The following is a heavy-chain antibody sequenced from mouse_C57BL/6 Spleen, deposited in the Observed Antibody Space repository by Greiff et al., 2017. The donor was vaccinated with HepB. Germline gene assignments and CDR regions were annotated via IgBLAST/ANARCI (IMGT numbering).Heavy chain of an antibody. Sequence: SGPELVKPGASVKISCKASGYAFSGSWMNWVKQRPGKGLEWIGRIYPGDGDTNYNGKFKGKATLTADKSSSTAYMQLSSLTSEDSAVYFCARNLYYSNYGFDYWGQGTTLTVSS. J-gene: IGHJ2*01. CDR2: IYPGDGDT. CDR3: ARNLYYSNYGFDY. V-gene: IGHV1-82*01. CDR1: GYAFSGSW. D-gene: IGHD2-5*01.